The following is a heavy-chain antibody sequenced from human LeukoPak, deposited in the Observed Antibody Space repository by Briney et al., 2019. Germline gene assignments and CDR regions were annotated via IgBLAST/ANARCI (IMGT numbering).Heavy chain of an antibody. J-gene: IGHJ4*02. Sequence: WASLKVSCKVSGYTLTELSMHWVRQAPGTGLEWMGGFDPEDGETIYAQKFQGRVTMTEDTSRDTASMELSSLKSDDAAVYYCAPDRGYWGQGTLVTVSS. V-gene: IGHV1-24*01. CDR2: FDPEDGET. CDR1: GYTLTELS. CDR3: APDRGY.